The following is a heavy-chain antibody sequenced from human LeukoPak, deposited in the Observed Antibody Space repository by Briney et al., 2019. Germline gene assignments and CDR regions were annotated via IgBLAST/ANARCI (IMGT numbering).Heavy chain of an antibody. V-gene: IGHV3-30*02. J-gene: IGHJ3*02. CDR3: AKMWQQLVRFAGFDI. D-gene: IGHD6-13*01. CDR2: IRYDGSYK. CDR1: GFTFTNYG. Sequence: GGSLRLSCAASGFTFTNYGMHWVRQAPGKGLEWVTFIRYDGSYKFYADSVRGRFTISRDNSKNTLYLQMNSLRAEDTAVYYCAKMWQQLVRFAGFDIWGQGTMVTVSS.